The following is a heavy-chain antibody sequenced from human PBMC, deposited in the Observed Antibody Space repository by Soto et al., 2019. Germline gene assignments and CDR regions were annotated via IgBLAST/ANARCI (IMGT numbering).Heavy chain of an antibody. Sequence: GASLKISCKGSGYDFTSYWISLVRQMPGKGLEWMGRIDPSDSYTNYSPSFQGHVTISADKSISTAYLQWSSLKASDTAMYYCARWEYSSSDDYWGQGTLVTVSS. J-gene: IGHJ4*02. CDR1: GYDFTSYW. CDR2: IDPSDSYT. CDR3: ARWEYSSSDDY. V-gene: IGHV5-10-1*01. D-gene: IGHD6-6*01.